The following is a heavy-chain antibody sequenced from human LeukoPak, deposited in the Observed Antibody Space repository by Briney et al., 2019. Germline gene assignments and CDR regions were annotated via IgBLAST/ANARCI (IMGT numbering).Heavy chain of an antibody. CDR1: GYTFTGYY. J-gene: IGHJ5*02. CDR3: ARAVRERQYNWFDP. D-gene: IGHD3-10*01. V-gene: IGHV1-2*04. Sequence: ASVKVSCKASGYTFTGYYMHWVRQAPAQGLEWMGWINPNSGDTNYAQRFQGWVTMTRDTSISTAYMELSRLRSDDTAVYYCARAVRERQYNWFDPWGQGTLVTVSS. CDR2: INPNSGDT.